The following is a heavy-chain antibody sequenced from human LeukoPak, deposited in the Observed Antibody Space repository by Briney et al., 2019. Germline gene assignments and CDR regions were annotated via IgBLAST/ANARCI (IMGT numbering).Heavy chain of an antibody. J-gene: IGHJ6*02. V-gene: IGHV4-61*05. CDR2: IYYSGST. CDR3: ARHADFYYYYGMDV. CDR1: GGSISSSSYY. Sequence: SETLSLTCTVSGGSISSSSYYWGWIRQPPGKGLEWIGYIYYSGSTNYNPSLKSRVTISVDTSKNQFSLKLSSVTAADTAVYYCARHADFYYYYGMDVWGQGTTVTVSS.